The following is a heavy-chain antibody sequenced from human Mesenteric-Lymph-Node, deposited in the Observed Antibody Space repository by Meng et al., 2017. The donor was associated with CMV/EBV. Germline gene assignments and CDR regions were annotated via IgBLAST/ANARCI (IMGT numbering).Heavy chain of an antibody. D-gene: IGHD4-17*01. J-gene: IGHJ5*02. CDR2: MFTSGRT. Sequence: SETLSLTCTVSGGSISSSSYYWGWIRQPPGEGLQWIGSMFTSGRTSYNSSLKSRITMSIDTSTNQFSLKLSSVTAADTAKYYCAREQTTMINDAGLGYFRVDPWGQGALVTVSS. CDR1: GGSISSSSYY. CDR3: AREQTTMINDAGLGYFRVDP. V-gene: IGHV4-39*07.